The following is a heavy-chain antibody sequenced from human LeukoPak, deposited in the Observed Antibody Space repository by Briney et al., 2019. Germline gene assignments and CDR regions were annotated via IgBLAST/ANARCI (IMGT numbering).Heavy chain of an antibody. CDR1: GYTFTGYY. D-gene: IGHD3-10*01. Sequence: ASVKVSCKASGYTFTGYYMHWVRQAPGQGLEWMGWINPNSGGTNYAQKFQGRVTMTRDTSISTACMELSRLRSDDTAVYYCARVGGKIYGSRFFGYWGQGTLVTVSS. V-gene: IGHV1-2*02. J-gene: IGHJ4*02. CDR2: INPNSGGT. CDR3: ARVGGKIYGSRFFGY.